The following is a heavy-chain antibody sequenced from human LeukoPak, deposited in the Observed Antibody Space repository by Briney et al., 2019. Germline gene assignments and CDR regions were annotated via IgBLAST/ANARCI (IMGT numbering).Heavy chain of an antibody. CDR1: GFIFNNYA. J-gene: IGHJ4*02. V-gene: IGHV3-9*01. CDR2: IGWNSGTI. D-gene: IGHD6-19*01. CDR3: AKDNRRHYTSGPNPDSLH. Sequence: GRSLRLSCAGSGFIFNNYAMHWVRQPPGKGLEWVSGIGWNSGTIDYADSVRGRFTISRDNAKNSLYLQMDSLRVEDTAFYYCAKDNRRHYTSGPNPDSLHWGQGALVTVSS.